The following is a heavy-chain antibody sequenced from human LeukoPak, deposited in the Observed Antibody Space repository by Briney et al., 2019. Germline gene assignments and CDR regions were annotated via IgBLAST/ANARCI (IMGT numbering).Heavy chain of an antibody. Sequence: GRSLRLSCAASGFTFDDYAMHWVRQAPGKGLEWVSLISGDGGSTYYADSVKGRFTISRDNSKNSLYLQMNSLRTEDTALYYCAKDISMVVTPDAFDIWGQGTMVTVSS. V-gene: IGHV3-43*02. CDR1: GFTFDDYA. D-gene: IGHD4-23*01. J-gene: IGHJ3*02. CDR3: AKDISMVVTPDAFDI. CDR2: ISGDGGST.